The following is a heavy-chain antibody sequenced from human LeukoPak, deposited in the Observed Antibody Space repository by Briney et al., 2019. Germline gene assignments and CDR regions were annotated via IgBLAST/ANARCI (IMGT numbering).Heavy chain of an antibody. D-gene: IGHD5-24*01. Sequence: PGGPLRLSCAASGFTFSTYVVNWVRQAPGKGLEWVSAISSSGGTTYYADPVKRRFSISRDNSKSTLYLRMNSLRAEDTAVYYCAKDRNAWPTNFDSWGQGMLVTVSA. CDR1: GFTFSTYV. CDR3: AKDRNAWPTNFDS. J-gene: IGHJ4*02. CDR2: ISSSGGTT. V-gene: IGHV3-23*01.